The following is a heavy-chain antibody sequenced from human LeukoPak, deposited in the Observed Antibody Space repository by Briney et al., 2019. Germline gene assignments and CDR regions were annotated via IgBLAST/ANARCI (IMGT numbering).Heavy chain of an antibody. V-gene: IGHV3-48*01. J-gene: IGHJ4*02. D-gene: IGHD2-15*01. CDR1: GFTFSSYS. CDR2: ISSSSSTI. CDR3: ARALDCSGGSCSVDFDY. Sequence: PGGSLRLSCAASGFTFSSYSMNWVRQAPGKGLEWVSYISSSSSTIYYADFVKGRFTISRDNAKNSLYLQMNSLRAEDTAVYYCARALDCSGGSCSVDFDYWGQGTLVTVSS.